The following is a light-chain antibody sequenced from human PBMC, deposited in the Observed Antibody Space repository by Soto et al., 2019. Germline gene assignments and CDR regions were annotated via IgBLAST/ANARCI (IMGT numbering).Light chain of an antibody. CDR1: QGISSY. CDR2: AAS. V-gene: IGKV1-8*01. CDR3: QQYYSYPPT. J-gene: IGKJ1*01. Sequence: AIRMTQSPSSLSASTGDRVTITCRASQGISSYLAWYQQKPGKAPKLLIYAASTLQSGVPSRFGGSGSGTDFTLTISCLQSEDFATYYCQQYYSYPPTFGQGTKV.